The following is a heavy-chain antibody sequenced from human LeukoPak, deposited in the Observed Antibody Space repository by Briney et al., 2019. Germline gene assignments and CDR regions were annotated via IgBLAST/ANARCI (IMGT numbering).Heavy chain of an antibody. CDR2: IIPILRSA. CDR1: GGTFSSYA. D-gene: IGHD1-1*01. J-gene: IGHJ3*02. V-gene: IGHV1-69*13. Sequence: SVKVSCKASGGTFSSYAISWVRQAPGQGLEWLGGIIPILRSASYAQKFRGRLRMTSDESTTTAYMELSSLSSDDTAMYFCARATTSIRFTDSFDIWSQGTLVTVSS. CDR3: ARATTSIRFTDSFDI.